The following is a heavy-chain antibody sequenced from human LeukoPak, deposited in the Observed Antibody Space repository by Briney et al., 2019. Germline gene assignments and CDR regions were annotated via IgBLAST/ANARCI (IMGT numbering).Heavy chain of an antibody. V-gene: IGHV3-23*01. CDR3: AKDLNYDILTGYHGYMDV. CDR1: GFTFSSYA. J-gene: IGHJ6*03. Sequence: GGSLRLSCAASGFTFSSYAMSWVRQAPGKGLEWVSAISGSGGSTYYADSVKGRFTISRDNSKNTLYLQMNSLRAEDTAVYYCAKDLNYDILTGYHGYMDVWGKGTTVTVSS. D-gene: IGHD3-9*01. CDR2: ISGSGGST.